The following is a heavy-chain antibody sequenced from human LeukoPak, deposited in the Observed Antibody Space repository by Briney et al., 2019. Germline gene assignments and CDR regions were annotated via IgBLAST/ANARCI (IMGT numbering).Heavy chain of an antibody. CDR3: VAEEYGTGSYYKSAF. CDR2: IYHSGNT. Sequence: SQTLSLTCAVSGGSITSGDYSWSWIRQPPGKGLEWIGYIYHSGNTYYNPSLKSRVTISVDRSKNHFSLRLTSVTAADTAVYYCVAEEYGTGSYYKSAFWGKGALVTVSS. V-gene: IGHV4-30-2*01. D-gene: IGHD3-10*01. J-gene: IGHJ4*02. CDR1: GGSITSGDYS.